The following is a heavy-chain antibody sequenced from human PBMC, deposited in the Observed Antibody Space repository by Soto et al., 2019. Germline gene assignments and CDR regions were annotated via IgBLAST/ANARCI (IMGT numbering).Heavy chain of an antibody. CDR1: GYSVTIYW. V-gene: IGHV5-51*01. CDR3: ARSTWPKGGYDLLVHYYMDV. D-gene: IGHD5-12*01. Sequence: PGVSLKISCKGSGYSVTIYWIGWVRQMPGKGLEWMGIIYPGDSDTRYSPSFQGQVTISADKSISTAYLQWSSLKASDTAMYYCARSTWPKGGYDLLVHYYMDVWGKGTTVTVSS. CDR2: IYPGDSDT. J-gene: IGHJ6*03.